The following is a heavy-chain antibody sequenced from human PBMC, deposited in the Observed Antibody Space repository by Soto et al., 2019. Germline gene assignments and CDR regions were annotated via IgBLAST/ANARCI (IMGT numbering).Heavy chain of an antibody. CDR2: IIPIFGTA. D-gene: IGHD6-13*01. CDR3: ARDKKVRGYFDY. CDR1: GGTFSSYA. J-gene: IGHJ4*02. Sequence: AVQVSCKASGGTFSSYAISWVRQAPGQGLEWMGGIIPIFGTANYAQKFQGRVTITADESTSTAYMELSSLRSEDTAVYYCARDKKVRGYFDYWGQGTLVTV. V-gene: IGHV1-69*13.